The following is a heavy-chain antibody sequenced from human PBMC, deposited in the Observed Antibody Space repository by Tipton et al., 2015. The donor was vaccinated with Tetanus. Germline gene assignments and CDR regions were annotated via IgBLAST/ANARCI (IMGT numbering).Heavy chain of an antibody. CDR2: VYSSGST. CDR3: ASSLDTAMVDDAFDI. V-gene: IGHV4-4*07. Sequence: TLSLTCTISGGSISSYYWSWIRQPAGKRLEWIGRVYSSGSTHYNPSLKSRVTMSLDTSKKQFSLSLNSVTAADTAVYYCASSLDTAMVDDAFDIWGQGTMVTVSS. D-gene: IGHD5-18*01. CDR1: GGSISSYY. J-gene: IGHJ3*02.